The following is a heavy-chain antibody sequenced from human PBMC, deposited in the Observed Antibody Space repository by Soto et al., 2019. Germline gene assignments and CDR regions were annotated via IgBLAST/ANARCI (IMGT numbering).Heavy chain of an antibody. J-gene: IGHJ6*01. V-gene: IGHV4-59*01. CDR2: IYYDGST. D-gene: IGHD2-2*01. CDR1: GDSISSYY. CDR3: ARGRRSPSIYYGLDV. Sequence: PSETLSLTCSVSGDSISSYYWSWIRRPLGKGLEWIGYIYYDGSTNYNPSLETRVTISIDTSKNQFSLKLNSVTAADTAVYHCARGRRSPSIYYGLDVWGQGTTVTVSS.